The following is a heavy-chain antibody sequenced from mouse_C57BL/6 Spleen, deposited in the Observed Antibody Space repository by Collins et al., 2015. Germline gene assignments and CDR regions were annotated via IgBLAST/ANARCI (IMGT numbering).Heavy chain of an antibody. J-gene: IGHJ4*01. CDR3: ARYDYDGDYAMDY. CDR1: GYTFTSYW. Sequence: QVQLQQPGAELVKPGASVKLSCKASGYTFTSYWMHWVKQRPGRGLEXIGRIDPNSGGTKYNEKFKRKATLTVDKPSSTAYMQLSSLTSEDSAVYYCARYDYDGDYAMDYWGQGTSVTVSS. CDR2: IDPNSGGT. D-gene: IGHD2-4*01. V-gene: IGHV1-72*01.